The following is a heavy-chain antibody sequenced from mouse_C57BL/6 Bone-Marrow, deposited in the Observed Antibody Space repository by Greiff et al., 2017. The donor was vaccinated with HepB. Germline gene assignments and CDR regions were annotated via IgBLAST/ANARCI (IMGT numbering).Heavy chain of an antibody. CDR1: GFTFSDYY. D-gene: IGHD3-2*02. Sequence: VQLKESEGGLVQPGSSMKLSCTASGFTFSDYYMAWVRQVPEKGLEWVANINYDGSSTYYLDSLKSRFIISRDNAKNILYLQMSSLKSEDTATYYCARDESSGYFDYWGQGTTLTVSS. CDR3: ARDESSGYFDY. J-gene: IGHJ2*01. CDR2: INYDGSST. V-gene: IGHV5-16*01.